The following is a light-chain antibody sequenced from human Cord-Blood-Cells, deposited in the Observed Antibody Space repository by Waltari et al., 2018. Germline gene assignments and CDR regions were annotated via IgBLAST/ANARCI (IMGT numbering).Light chain of an antibody. CDR3: QQSYSTPPTWT. Sequence: DFQLTQPPPSLLAPVGERFTTTCRASQSISSYLNWYQQKPGKAPKLLIYAASSLQSGVPSRFSGSGSGTDFTLTISSLQPEDFATYYCQQSYSTPPTWTFGQGTKVEIK. CDR1: QSISSY. CDR2: AAS. J-gene: IGKJ1*01. V-gene: IGKV1-39*01.